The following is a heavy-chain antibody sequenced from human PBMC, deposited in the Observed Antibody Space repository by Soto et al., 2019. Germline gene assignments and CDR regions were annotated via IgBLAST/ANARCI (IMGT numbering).Heavy chain of an antibody. D-gene: IGHD2-15*01. CDR1: GYTFTSYY. Sequence: QVQLVQSGAEVKKPGASVKVSCKASGYTFTSYYMHWVRQAPGQGLEWMGIINPTSSTSYAQKFQGRVTITRDTSTSTVYMELSGLRSEDTAVYYCARVYCSGGSCYGIDYWGQGTLVTVSS. CDR3: ARVYCSGGSCYGIDY. J-gene: IGHJ4*02. CDR2: INPTSST. V-gene: IGHV1-46*01.